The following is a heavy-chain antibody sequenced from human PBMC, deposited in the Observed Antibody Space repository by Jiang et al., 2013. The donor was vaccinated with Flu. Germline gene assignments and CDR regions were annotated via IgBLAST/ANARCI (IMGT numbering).Heavy chain of an antibody. D-gene: IGHD5-12*01. Sequence: PGESLKISCKGSGYSFTSYWIGWVRQMPGKGLEWMGIIYPGDSDTRYSPSFQGQVTISADKSISTAYLQWSSLKASDTAMYYCARVNSGPGWALIFDYWGQGTLVTVSS. V-gene: IGHV5-51*01. CDR1: GYSFTSYW. CDR2: IYPGDSDT. J-gene: IGHJ4*02. CDR3: ARVNSGPGWALIFDY.